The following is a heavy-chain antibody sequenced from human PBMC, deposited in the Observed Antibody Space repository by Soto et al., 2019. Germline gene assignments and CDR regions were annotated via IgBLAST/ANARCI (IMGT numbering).Heavy chain of an antibody. CDR2: ISGSGGST. Sequence: TGGSLRLSCAASGFTFSSYAMSWVRQAPGKGLEWVSAISGSGGSTYYADSVKGRFTISRDNSKNTLYLQMNSLRAEDTAVYYCAKGGAYCSGGSCSSSGMDVWGQGTTVTV. D-gene: IGHD2-15*01. J-gene: IGHJ6*02. V-gene: IGHV3-23*01. CDR3: AKGGAYCSGGSCSSSGMDV. CDR1: GFTFSSYA.